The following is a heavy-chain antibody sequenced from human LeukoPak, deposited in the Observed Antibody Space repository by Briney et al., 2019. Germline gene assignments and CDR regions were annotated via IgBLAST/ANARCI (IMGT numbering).Heavy chain of an antibody. D-gene: IGHD5-18*01. V-gene: IGHV1-3*01. Sequence: GASVKVSCKASGYTFTSYAMHWVRQAPGQRLEWMGWINAGNGNTKYSQKFQGRVTITRDTSASTAYMELSSLRSEDTAVYYCARGRDTRRDHPKGYWGQGTLVTVSS. CDR3: ARGRDTRRDHPKGY. CDR1: GYTFTSYA. J-gene: IGHJ4*02. CDR2: INAGNGNT.